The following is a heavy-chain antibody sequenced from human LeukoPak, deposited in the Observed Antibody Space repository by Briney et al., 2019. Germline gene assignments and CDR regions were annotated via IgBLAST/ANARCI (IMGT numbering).Heavy chain of an antibody. V-gene: IGHV1-69*01. D-gene: IGHD2-2*01. CDR3: ASSQARDIVVVPATYYYMDV. CDR2: IIPIFGTA. CDR1: GGTFSSCA. Sequence: SVKVSCKASGGTFSSCAISWVRQAPGQGLEWMGGIIPIFGTANYAQKFQGRVTITADESTSTAYMELSSLRSEDTAVYYCASSQARDIVVVPATYYYMDVWGKGTTVTVSS. J-gene: IGHJ6*03.